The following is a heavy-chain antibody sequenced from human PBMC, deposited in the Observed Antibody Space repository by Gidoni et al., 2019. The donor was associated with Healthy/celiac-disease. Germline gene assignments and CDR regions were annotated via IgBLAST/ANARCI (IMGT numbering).Heavy chain of an antibody. CDR1: GFTFSSYG. CDR2: ISYDGSNK. CDR3: ANRGSPTVTRGDAFDI. D-gene: IGHD4-17*01. J-gene: IGHJ3*02. V-gene: IGHV3-30*18. Sequence: QVQLVESGGGVVQPGRSLRLSCAAPGFTFSSYGMHWVRQAPGKGLEGVAVISYDGSNKYYADSVKGRFTISRDNSKNTLYLQMNSLRAEDTAVYYCANRGSPTVTRGDAFDIWGQGTMVTVSS.